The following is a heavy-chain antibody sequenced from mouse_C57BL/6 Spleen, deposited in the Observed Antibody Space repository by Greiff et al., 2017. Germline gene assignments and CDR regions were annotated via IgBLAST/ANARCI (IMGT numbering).Heavy chain of an antibody. J-gene: IGHJ3*01. CDR2: INPSSGYT. V-gene: IGHV1-4*01. D-gene: IGHD2-5*01. Sequence: QVQLKESGAELARPGASVKMSCKASGYTFTSSTMHWVKQRPGQGLEWIGYINPSSGYTKYNQKFKDKATLTADKSSSTAYMQLSSLTSEDSAVYYCASGGYSNWAYWGQGTLVTVSA. CDR3: ASGGYSNWAY. CDR1: GYTFTSST.